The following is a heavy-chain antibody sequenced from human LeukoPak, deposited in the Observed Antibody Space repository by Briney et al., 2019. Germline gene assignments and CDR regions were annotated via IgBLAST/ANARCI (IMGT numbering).Heavy chain of an antibody. D-gene: IGHD3-22*01. CDR3: ARCDSSGYYPIDY. V-gene: IGHV3-9*01. CDR1: GFTFDDYA. J-gene: IGHJ4*02. CDR2: ISWNSGSI. Sequence: GGSLRLSCAASGFTFDDYAMHWVRQAPGKGLEWVSGISWNSGSIGYADSVKGRFTISRDNAKNSLYLQMNSLRAEDTAVYYCARCDSSGYYPIDYWGQGTLVTVSS.